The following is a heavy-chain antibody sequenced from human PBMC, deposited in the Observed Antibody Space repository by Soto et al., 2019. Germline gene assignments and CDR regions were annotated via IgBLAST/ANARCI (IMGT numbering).Heavy chain of an antibody. CDR3: ARVEGIAAAGTPEFDY. V-gene: IGHV4-34*01. J-gene: IGHJ4*02. Sequence: SETLSLTCAVYGGSFSGYYWSWIRQPPGKGLEWIGEINHSGSTNYNPSLKSRVTISVDTSKNQFSLKLSSVTAADTAVYYCARVEGIAAAGTPEFDYWGQGTLVTVS. D-gene: IGHD6-13*01. CDR1: GGSFSGYY. CDR2: INHSGST.